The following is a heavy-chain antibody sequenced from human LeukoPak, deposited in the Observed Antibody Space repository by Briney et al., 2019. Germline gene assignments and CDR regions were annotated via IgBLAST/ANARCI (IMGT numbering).Heavy chain of an antibody. CDR1: GFTFSSYS. V-gene: IGHV3-21*01. D-gene: IGHD1-26*01. J-gene: IGHJ4*02. CDR3: ARAGVGATLNFDY. Sequence: GGSLRLSCAASGFTFSSYSMNWVRQAPGKGLEWVSSISSSSSYIYYADSAKGRFTISRDNAKNSLYLQMNSLRAEDTAVYYCARAGVGATLNFDYWGQGTLVTVSS. CDR2: ISSSSSYI.